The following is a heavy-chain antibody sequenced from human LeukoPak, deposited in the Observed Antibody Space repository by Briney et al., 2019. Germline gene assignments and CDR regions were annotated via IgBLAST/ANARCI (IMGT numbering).Heavy chain of an antibody. Sequence: PGGSLRLSCAASGFTFSSYGMHWVRQAPGKGLEWVAVISYDGSNKYYADSVKGRFTISRDNSKNTLYLQMNSLRAEDTAVYYCARDLGIVATMFDYWGQGTLVTVPS. CDR1: GFTFSSYG. V-gene: IGHV3-30*19. J-gene: IGHJ4*02. CDR2: ISYDGSNK. D-gene: IGHD5-12*01. CDR3: ARDLGIVATMFDY.